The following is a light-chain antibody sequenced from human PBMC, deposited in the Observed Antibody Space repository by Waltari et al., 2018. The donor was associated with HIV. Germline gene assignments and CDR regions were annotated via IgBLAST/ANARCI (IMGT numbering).Light chain of an antibody. J-gene: IGLJ3*02. CDR3: QSYDRSLTGWV. Sequence: QSVLTQPPSVSGAPGQRVTISCTGNSFNIGAGYDVHWYQQFPGTAPRLLIHGNTNRPSGLPDRFSGSKSDTSASLAITGLEAEDEADYYGQSYDRSLTGWVFGGGTKLTVL. V-gene: IGLV1-40*01. CDR1: SFNIGAGYD. CDR2: GNT.